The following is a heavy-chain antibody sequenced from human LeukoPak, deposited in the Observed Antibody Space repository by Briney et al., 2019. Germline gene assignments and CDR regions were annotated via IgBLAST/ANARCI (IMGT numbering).Heavy chain of an antibody. D-gene: IGHD6-13*01. V-gene: IGHV4-39*07. CDR1: GGSISSSSYY. CDR2: IHQSGST. J-gene: IGHJ4*02. CDR3: ARLRAGQTDC. Sequence: SETLSLTCTVSGGSISSSSYYWGWIRQPPGKGLEWIGSIHQSGSTYYNPSLMSRVTISVDTSKNQFSLKLSSVTAADTAVYYCARLRAGQTDCWGQGTLATVSS.